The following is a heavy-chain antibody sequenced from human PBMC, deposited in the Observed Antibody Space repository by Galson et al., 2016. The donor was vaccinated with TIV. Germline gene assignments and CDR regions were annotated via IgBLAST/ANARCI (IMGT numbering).Heavy chain of an antibody. V-gene: IGHV3-30*09. J-gene: IGHJ4*02. Sequence: SLRLSCAASRFTFSSYDMFWVRQAPGKGLEWVAFVAYDGSDKNYADSVKGRFAISRDKSKNTLYLQMSSLRPEDTAVYYCARVYSSYSFDYWGQGTLVTVSS. CDR2: VAYDGSDK. D-gene: IGHD6-19*01. CDR3: ARVYSSYSFDY. CDR1: RFTFSSYD.